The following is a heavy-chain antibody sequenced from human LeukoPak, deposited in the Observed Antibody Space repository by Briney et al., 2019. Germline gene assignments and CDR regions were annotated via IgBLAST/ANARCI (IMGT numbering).Heavy chain of an antibody. J-gene: IGHJ4*02. CDR1: GFTFSSYW. V-gene: IGHV3-53*01. D-gene: IGHD3-22*01. CDR2: VYSGGST. CDR3: ARASPYYDSSGYTD. Sequence: GGSLRLSCTASGFTFSSYWMSWVRQAPGKGLEWVSVVYSGGSTYYADSVKGRFTISRDNSKNTLYLQMNSLRAEDTAVYYCARASPYYDSSGYTDWGQGTLVTVSS.